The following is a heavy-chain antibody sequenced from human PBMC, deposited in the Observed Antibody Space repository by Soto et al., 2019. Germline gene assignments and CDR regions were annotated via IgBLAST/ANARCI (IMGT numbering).Heavy chain of an antibody. J-gene: IGHJ5*02. V-gene: IGHV4-59*01. Sequence: QVQLQESGPGLVKSSETLSLTCTVSGASSSSYYWSWIRQPPGKGLEWIGYMNDFGRTIYNPSLKSRVTISLHTSKNQFSLKLTSVIAADTAVYYCARSFCRDAVRCNWFDPWGQGTLVTVSS. D-gene: IGHD2-8*01. CDR1: GASSSSYY. CDR2: MNDFGRT. CDR3: ARSFCRDAVRCNWFDP.